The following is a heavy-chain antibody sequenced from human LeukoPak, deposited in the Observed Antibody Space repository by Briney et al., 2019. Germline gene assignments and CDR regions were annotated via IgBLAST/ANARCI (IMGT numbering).Heavy chain of an antibody. CDR1: GGSFSGYY. CDR2: IYYSGST. CDR3: ARTNRSGYSSSWYVYYYYYYMDV. D-gene: IGHD6-13*01. Sequence: SETLSLTCAVYGGSFSGYYWGWIRQPPGKGLEWIGSIYYSGSTYYNPSLKSRVTISVDTSKNQFSLKLSSVTAADTAVYYCARTNRSGYSSSWYVYYYYYYMDVWGKGTTVTVSS. V-gene: IGHV4-34*01. J-gene: IGHJ6*03.